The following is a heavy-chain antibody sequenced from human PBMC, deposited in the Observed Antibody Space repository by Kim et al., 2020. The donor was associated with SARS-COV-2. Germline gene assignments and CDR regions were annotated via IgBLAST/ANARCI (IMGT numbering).Heavy chain of an antibody. V-gene: IGHV3-15*01. CDR3: TTQHIVVVTAGAFDI. Sequence: APVKGRFPISRDDSKNTLYLQMNSLKTEDTAVYYCTTQHIVVVTAGAFDIWGQGTMVTVSS. J-gene: IGHJ3*02. D-gene: IGHD2-21*02.